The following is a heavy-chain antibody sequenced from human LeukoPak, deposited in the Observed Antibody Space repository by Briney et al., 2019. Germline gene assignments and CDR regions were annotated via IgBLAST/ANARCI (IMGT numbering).Heavy chain of an antibody. CDR2: FDPGDGET. J-gene: IGHJ4*02. CDR3: AMATLVVAGTGAQYYFDY. Sequence: ASVKVSCKVSGYTLTELSMHWVRQAPGKGLEWMGGFDPGDGETIYAQKFQGRVTMTEDTSTDTAYMELSSLRSEDTAVYYCAMATLVVAGTGAQYYFDYWGQGTLVTVSS. V-gene: IGHV1-24*01. D-gene: IGHD2-15*01. CDR1: GYTLTELS.